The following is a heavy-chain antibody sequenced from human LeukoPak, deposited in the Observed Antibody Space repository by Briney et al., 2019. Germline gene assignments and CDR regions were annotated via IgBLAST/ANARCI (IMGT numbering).Heavy chain of an antibody. V-gene: IGHV1-8*01. CDR3: ARGSGRIAARRYYFDY. J-gene: IGHJ4*02. Sequence: ASVKDSCKASGYTFTSYDINWVRQAPGQGLEWMGWMNPNSGNTGYAQKFQGRVTMTRNTSISTAYMELSSLGSEDTAVYYCARGSGRIAARRYYFDYWGQGTLVTVSS. D-gene: IGHD6-6*01. CDR2: MNPNSGNT. CDR1: GYTFTSYD.